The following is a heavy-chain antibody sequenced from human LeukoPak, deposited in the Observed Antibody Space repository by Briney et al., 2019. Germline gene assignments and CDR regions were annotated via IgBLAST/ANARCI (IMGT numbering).Heavy chain of an antibody. CDR2: ISSTSYYI. D-gene: IGHD2/OR15-2a*01. CDR1: GFTFSRYT. CDR3: AIDSDSTEDY. J-gene: IGHJ4*02. Sequence: GGSLRLSCAASGFTFSRYTMNWARQAPGKGLEWVSSISSTSYYIYYADSVKGRFTISRDNAKNSLYLQMSSLRAEDTAVYYCAIDSDSTEDYWGRGTLVTVSS. V-gene: IGHV3-21*01.